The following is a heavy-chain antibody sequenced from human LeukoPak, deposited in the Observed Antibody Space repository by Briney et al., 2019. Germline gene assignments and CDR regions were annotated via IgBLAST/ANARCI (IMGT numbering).Heavy chain of an antibody. CDR2: TSSSSSYI. J-gene: IGHJ4*02. D-gene: IGHD6-13*01. CDR1: GLTFSSYS. Sequence: PGGSLRLSCAASGLTFSSYSMNWVRQAPGKGLEWVSSTSSSSSYIYYADSVKGRFTISRDNAKNSLYLQMNSLRAEDTAVYYCARDVSRGAYSSSWYGGDYFDYWGQGTLVTVSS. V-gene: IGHV3-21*01. CDR3: ARDVSRGAYSSSWYGGDYFDY.